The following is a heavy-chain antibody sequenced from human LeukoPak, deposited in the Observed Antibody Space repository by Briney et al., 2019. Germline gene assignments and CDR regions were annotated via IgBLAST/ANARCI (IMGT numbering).Heavy chain of an antibody. D-gene: IGHD3-9*01. CDR2: IIPIFGTA. CDR3: ARSRGDILSLDYYYYGMDV. CDR1: GGTFSSYA. J-gene: IGHJ6*04. Sequence: GASVKVSCKASGGTFSSYAISWVRQAPGQGLEWMGGIIPIFGTANYAQKFQGRVTMTTDTSTSTAYMELRSPRSDDTAVYYCARSRGDILSLDYYYYGMDVWGKGTTVTVSS. V-gene: IGHV1-69*05.